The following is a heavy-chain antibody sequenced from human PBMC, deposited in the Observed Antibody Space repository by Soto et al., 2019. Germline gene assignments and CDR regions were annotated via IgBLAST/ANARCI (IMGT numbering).Heavy chain of an antibody. D-gene: IGHD2-15*01. V-gene: IGHV1-69*02. CDR1: GGTFSSYT. Sequence: QVQLVQSGAEVKKPGSSVKVSCKASGGTFSSYTISWVRQAPGQGLEWMGRIIPILGIANYAQKFQGRVTITADKSTSTAYMELSSLRSEDTAVYYCARGGYCSGGSCKPGYYYYMDVWGKGTTVTVSS. CDR2: IIPILGIA. J-gene: IGHJ6*03. CDR3: ARGGYCSGGSCKPGYYYYMDV.